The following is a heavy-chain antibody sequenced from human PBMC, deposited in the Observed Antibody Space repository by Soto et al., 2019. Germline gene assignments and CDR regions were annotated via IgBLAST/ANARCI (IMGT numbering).Heavy chain of an antibody. V-gene: IGHV4-34*01. J-gene: IGHJ4*02. CDR3: ARDKITGLFDY. CDR2: INHSGST. CDR1: GWSFSVYY. Sequence: TLSLTCAIYGWSFSVYYWTWIRQPPGTGLEWIGEINHSGSTNYNPSLKSRVTISVDTSKNQFSLKLTSVTAGDTAVYYCARDKITGLFDYWGQG. D-gene: IGHD2-8*02.